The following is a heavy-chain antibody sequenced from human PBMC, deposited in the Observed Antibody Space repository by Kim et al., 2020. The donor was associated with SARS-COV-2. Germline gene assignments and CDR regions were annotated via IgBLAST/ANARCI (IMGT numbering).Heavy chain of an antibody. J-gene: IGHJ4*02. V-gene: IGHV4-39*07. CDR3: ARDQFAGYSSSWHPPPFDY. D-gene: IGHD6-13*01. Sequence: SRVTISVDTSKNQFSLKLSSVTAADTAVYYCARDQFAGYSSSWHPPPFDYWGQGTLVTVSS.